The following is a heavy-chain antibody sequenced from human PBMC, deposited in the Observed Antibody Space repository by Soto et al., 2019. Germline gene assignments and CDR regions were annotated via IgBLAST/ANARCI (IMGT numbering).Heavy chain of an antibody. CDR2: INHSGSN. J-gene: IGHJ2*01. V-gene: IGHV4-34*01. D-gene: IGHD7-27*01. CDR1: GGSFSGYY. CDR3: ARGSPWGRYFDL. Sequence: QVQLQQWGAGLLKPSENLSLTCAVYGGSFSGYYWSWIRQPPGKGLEWIGEINHSGSNNYDPSLKSRVTISVDTSKNQFSLKLISVTAADTAVYYCARGSPWGRYFDLWGRGTLVTVSS.